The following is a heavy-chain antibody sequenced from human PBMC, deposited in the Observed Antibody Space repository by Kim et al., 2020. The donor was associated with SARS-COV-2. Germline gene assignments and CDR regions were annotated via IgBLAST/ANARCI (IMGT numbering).Heavy chain of an antibody. CDR2: ISSSGTT. V-gene: IGHV4-59*01. Sequence: SETLSLTCTVSGVSISSYYWSWIRQPPGKGLEWIEFISSSGTTNYNPSPKSRVTISVDTSKNQFSLKLRSVTAADTAVYYCARQMATLPDDAFDVWGQGTMVTVSS. CDR3: ARQMATLPDDAFDV. CDR1: GVSISSYY. J-gene: IGHJ3*01. D-gene: IGHD5-12*01.